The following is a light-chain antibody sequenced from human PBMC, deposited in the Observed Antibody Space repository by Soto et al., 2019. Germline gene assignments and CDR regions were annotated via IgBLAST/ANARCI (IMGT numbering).Light chain of an antibody. V-gene: IGKV3-20*01. CDR1: QSVTSSF. J-gene: IGKJ1*01. CDR3: QQYGSSPWT. CDR2: GAS. Sequence: EIVLTQSPGTLSLSLGERATLSCRASQSVTSSFLAWYQQKPGQAPRLLIYGASSRATGIPDRFSGSGSGTDFTLTIRRLEPEDFAVYYCQQYGSSPWTFGQGTKVEIK.